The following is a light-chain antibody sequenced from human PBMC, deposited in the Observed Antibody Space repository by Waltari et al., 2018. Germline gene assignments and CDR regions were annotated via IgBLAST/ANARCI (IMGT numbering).Light chain of an antibody. CDR2: GAF. CDR3: QQYSNWPMYT. Sequence: EVVMTQSPATLSLSPGERATLSCRASQSIGSSLAWYQQKPGQAPSLLITGAFPRATGVPGRFSGSGSGSGTEFTLTIGSLQSEDSAIYYCQQYSNWPMYTFGQGTKLAIK. J-gene: IGKJ2*01. CDR1: QSIGSS. V-gene: IGKV3-15*01.